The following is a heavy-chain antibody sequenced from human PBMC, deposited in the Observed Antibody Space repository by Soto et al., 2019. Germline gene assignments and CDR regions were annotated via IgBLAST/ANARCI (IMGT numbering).Heavy chain of an antibody. CDR2: ISYDGSNK. CDR1: GFTFSSCA. Sequence: QVQLVESGGGVVQPGRSLRLSCAASGFTFSSCAMHWVRPAPGKGLEWVALISYDGSNKYYADSVKGRFTISRDNSKNTLYLQMNSLRAEDTAVYYCARDKRDLRFLEWSYYFDYWGQGTLVTVSS. D-gene: IGHD3-3*01. V-gene: IGHV3-30-3*01. J-gene: IGHJ4*02. CDR3: ARDKRDLRFLEWSYYFDY.